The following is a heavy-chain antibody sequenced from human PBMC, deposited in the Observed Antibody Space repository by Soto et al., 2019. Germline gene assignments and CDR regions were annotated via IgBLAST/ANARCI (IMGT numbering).Heavy chain of an antibody. CDR3: ARWNGFGDS. J-gene: IGHJ4*02. CDR1: GFSLGPYG. Sequence: GESLKISCQGSGFSLGPYGVTWVRQTPEKGLEWVTGFSGGSGAIFYADSVRGRFTISRDSSTAYLQMNNLRPEDTAVYFCARWNGFGDSWGQGSLVTVSS. V-gene: IGHV3-23*01. CDR2: FSGGSGAI. D-gene: IGHD1-1*01.